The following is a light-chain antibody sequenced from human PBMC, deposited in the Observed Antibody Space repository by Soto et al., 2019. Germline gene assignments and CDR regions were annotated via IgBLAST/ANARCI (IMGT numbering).Light chain of an antibody. V-gene: IGKV1-5*03. CDR3: QQYNSEWT. J-gene: IGKJ1*01. CDR1: QSISSW. CDR2: KAS. Sequence: DIQMTQSPSTLSASVGDRVTITCRASQSISSWLAWYQQKPGKAPKLLIYKASSLESGVPSRFSRSGSGTEFTLTISSLQPDDFATYYCQQYNSEWTFGQGTKVEIK.